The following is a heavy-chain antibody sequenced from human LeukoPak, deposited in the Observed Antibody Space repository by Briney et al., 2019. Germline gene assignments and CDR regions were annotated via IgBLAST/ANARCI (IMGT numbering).Heavy chain of an antibody. Sequence: GGSLRLSCAGSGFIFRNYGMHWVRQAPGQGLEWVAVISDGGTHLYYADSVKGRFTISRDNSESTMYLQMNSLRVEDTAVYYCARGMDWFDPWGRGTLVTVSS. D-gene: IGHD2-8*01. CDR3: ARGMDWFDP. V-gene: IGHV3-30*03. CDR2: ISDGGTHL. CDR1: GFIFRNYG. J-gene: IGHJ5*02.